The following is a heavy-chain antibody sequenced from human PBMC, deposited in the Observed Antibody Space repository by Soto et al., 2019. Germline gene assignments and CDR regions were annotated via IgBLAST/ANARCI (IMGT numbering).Heavy chain of an antibody. CDR3: ARALIQLWPHYYYGMDV. D-gene: IGHD5-18*01. V-gene: IGHV4-30-4*01. CDR2: IYYSGTT. Sequence: TLSLTCTVSSGSISSGDYYWSWIRQPPGKGLEWIGYIYYSGTTYYNPSLKSRVTISVDTSKNQFSLKVSSVTAADTAVYYCARALIQLWPHYYYGMDVWGQGTTVTVSS. CDR1: SGSISSGDYY. J-gene: IGHJ6*02.